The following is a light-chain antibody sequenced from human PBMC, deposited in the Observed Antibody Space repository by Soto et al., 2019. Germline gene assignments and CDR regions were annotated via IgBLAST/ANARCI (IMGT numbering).Light chain of an antibody. V-gene: IGKV4-1*01. CDR1: QSVFYSSNNKNY. Sequence: DIVMTQSPDSLAVSLGERATINCKSSQSVFYSSNNKNYIAWYQQKPGQPPKLLIYWASTRASGVPDRFSGSGSGTDFTLTISSLQAEDVAVYYCQQYYTSPTWTFGQGTRVEIK. CDR3: QQYYTSPTWT. J-gene: IGKJ1*01. CDR2: WAS.